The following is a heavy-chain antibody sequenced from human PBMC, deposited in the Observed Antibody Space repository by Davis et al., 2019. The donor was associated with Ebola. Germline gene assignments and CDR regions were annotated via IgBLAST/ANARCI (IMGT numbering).Heavy chain of an antibody. CDR3: ASELVQGYYYYYYMDV. CDR1: GFTFDDHA. J-gene: IGHJ6*03. CDR2: ISYDGSNK. D-gene: IGHD6-6*01. Sequence: GESLKISCAASGFTFDDHAMHWVRQAPGKGLEWVAVISYDGSNKYYADSVKGRFTISRDNSKNTLYLQMNSMRAEDTAVYYCASELVQGYYYYYYMDVWGKGTTVTVSS. V-gene: IGHV3-30-3*01.